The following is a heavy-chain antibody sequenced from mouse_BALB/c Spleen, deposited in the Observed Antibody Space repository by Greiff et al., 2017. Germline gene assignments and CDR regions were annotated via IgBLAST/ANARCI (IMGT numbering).Heavy chain of an antibody. J-gene: IGHJ4*01. Sequence: VQLKESGPELVKPGASVKISCKASGYSFTGYFMNWVKQSHGKSLEWIGRINPYNGDTFYNQKFKGKATLTVDKSSSTAHMELLSLTSEDSAVYYCGTYYGNYGYAMDYWGQGTSVTVSS. V-gene: IGHV1-37*01. CDR1: GYSFTGYF. D-gene: IGHD2-10*01. CDR3: GTYYGNYGYAMDY. CDR2: INPYNGDT.